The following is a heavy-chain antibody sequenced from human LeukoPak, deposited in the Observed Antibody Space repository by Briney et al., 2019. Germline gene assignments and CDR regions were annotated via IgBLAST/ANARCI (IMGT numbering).Heavy chain of an antibody. D-gene: IGHD2-2*01. CDR3: VKPPGHCSSTSCPTDY. Sequence: GSLRLSCAASGFTFSSYAMSWVRQAPGKGLEWVSAISGSGGSTYYADSVKGRFTISRDNSKNTLYLQMNSLRAEDTAVYYCVKPPGHCSSTSCPTDYWGQGTLVTVSS. V-gene: IGHV3-23*01. J-gene: IGHJ4*02. CDR1: GFTFSSYA. CDR2: ISGSGGST.